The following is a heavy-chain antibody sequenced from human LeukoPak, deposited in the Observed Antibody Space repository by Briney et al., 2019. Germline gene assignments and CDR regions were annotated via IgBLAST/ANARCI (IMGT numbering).Heavy chain of an antibody. CDR2: ISSSASTI. D-gene: IGHD3-22*01. Sequence: GWSQTLSRAASGFTLRRYEMNWVRQAPGKGLEWVSYISSSASTIHNADSVEGRFNISRDNAKNSLYLQMNSLRAEDTAVYYCARESGDVTMIVVSEGYFDYWGQGTLVTVSS. J-gene: IGHJ4*02. CDR3: ARESGDVTMIVVSEGYFDY. CDR1: GFTLRRYE. V-gene: IGHV3-48*03.